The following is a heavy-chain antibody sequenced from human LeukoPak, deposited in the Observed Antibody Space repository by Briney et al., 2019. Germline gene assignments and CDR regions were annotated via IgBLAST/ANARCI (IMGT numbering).Heavy chain of an antibody. CDR2: IIPILGIA. CDR3: ARGDIAAAGTGGFDY. D-gene: IGHD6-13*01. CDR1: GGSFSSYT. V-gene: IGHV1-69*02. Sequence: SVKVSCKASGGSFSSYTISWVRQAPAQGLEWMGRIIPILGIANYAQKFQGRVTITADKSTSTAYMELSSLRSEDTAVYYCARGDIAAAGTGGFDYWGQGTLVTVSS. J-gene: IGHJ4*02.